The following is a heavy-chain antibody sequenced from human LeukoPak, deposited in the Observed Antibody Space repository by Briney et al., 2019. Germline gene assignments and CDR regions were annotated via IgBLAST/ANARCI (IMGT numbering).Heavy chain of an antibody. J-gene: IGHJ4*02. CDR3: ASAQGLRPFGL. CDR2: INPNSGAT. V-gene: IGHV1-2*02. Sequence: ASVKVSCKASGYTFTGYYMHWVRQAPGQGLEWMGWINPNSGATNYVQKFQGRVTMTRDTSISTAYMELSRLRSDDTAVYYCASAQGLRPFGLWGQGTLVTVSS. CDR1: GYTFTGYY. D-gene: IGHD5-12*01.